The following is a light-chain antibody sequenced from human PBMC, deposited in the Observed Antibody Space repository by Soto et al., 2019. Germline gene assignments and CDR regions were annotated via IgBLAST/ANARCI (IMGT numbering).Light chain of an antibody. CDR3: QQSYNSPPIT. CDR2: AAS. V-gene: IGKV1-39*01. J-gene: IGKJ5*01. Sequence: DIQMNQSPSTPSGSVGDRVTITCRASQTISSWLAWYQQKPGKAPTLLIYAASSLQSGVPSRFRGSGYGTDFALTITSLQPEDFATYYCQQSYNSPPITFGQGTRLEIK. CDR1: QTISSW.